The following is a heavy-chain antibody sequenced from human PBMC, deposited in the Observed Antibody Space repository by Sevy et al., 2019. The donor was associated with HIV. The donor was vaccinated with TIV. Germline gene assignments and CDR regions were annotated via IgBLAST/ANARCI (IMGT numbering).Heavy chain of an antibody. D-gene: IGHD2-2*01. CDR2: IIPIFGTA. V-gene: IGHV1-69*13. J-gene: IGHJ6*02. Sequence: ASVKVSCKASGGTFSKYAITWVRQAPGQGLEWMGGIIPIFGTANYAQKFQGRVTITADESTRTAYMELSSLRSEDTAVYYCARDRGFSSTSEYGMDVWGQGTTVTVSS. CDR3: ARDRGFSSTSEYGMDV. CDR1: GGTFSKYA.